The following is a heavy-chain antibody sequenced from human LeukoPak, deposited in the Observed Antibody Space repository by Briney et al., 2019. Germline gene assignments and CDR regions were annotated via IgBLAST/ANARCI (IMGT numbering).Heavy chain of an antibody. CDR3: AAAPLIHYYDSSGYPY. CDR2: IVVGSGNT. CDR1: GFTFTSSA. V-gene: IGHV1-58*02. D-gene: IGHD3-22*01. Sequence: SVKVPCKASGFTFTSSAMQWVRQARGQRLEWIGWIVVGSGNTNYAQKFQERVTITRDMSTSTAYMELSSLRSEDTAVYYCAAAPLIHYYDSSGYPYWGQGTLVTVSS. J-gene: IGHJ4*02.